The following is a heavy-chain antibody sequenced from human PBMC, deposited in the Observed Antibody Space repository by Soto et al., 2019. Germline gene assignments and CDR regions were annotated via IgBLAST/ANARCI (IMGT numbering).Heavy chain of an antibody. Sequence: GGSLRLSCAASGFTFSSYSMNWVRQAPGKGLEWVSSISSSSSYIYYADSVKGRFTISRDNAKNSLYLQMNSLRAEDTAVYYCARDGDFVWGSYRWSDAFDIWGQGTLVPVSS. CDR3: ARDGDFVWGSYRWSDAFDI. CDR2: ISSSSSYI. V-gene: IGHV3-21*01. J-gene: IGHJ3*02. CDR1: GFTFSSYS. D-gene: IGHD3-16*02.